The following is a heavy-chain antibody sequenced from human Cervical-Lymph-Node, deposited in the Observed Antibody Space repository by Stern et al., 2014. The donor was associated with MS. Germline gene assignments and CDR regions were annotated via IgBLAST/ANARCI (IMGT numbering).Heavy chain of an antibody. J-gene: IGHJ4*02. CDR3: AHEDTAMVMGY. Sequence: QVTLKEPGPPLVKPTQTLTLTCTFSGFSLSTSGVGVGWIRQPPGKALEWLALIYWDDDKRYSPSLKSRITITKDTSKNQVVLTMTNMDPVDTATYYCAHEDTAMVMGYWGQGTLVTVSS. CDR2: IYWDDDK. CDR1: GFSLSTSGVG. D-gene: IGHD5-18*01. V-gene: IGHV2-5*02.